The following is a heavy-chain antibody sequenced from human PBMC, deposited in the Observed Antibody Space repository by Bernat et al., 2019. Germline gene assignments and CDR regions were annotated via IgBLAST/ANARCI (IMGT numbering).Heavy chain of an antibody. D-gene: IGHD2-15*01. Sequence: EVQLLESGGGLVQPGGSLRLSCAASGFTFSSYAMSWVRQAPGKGLEWVSAISGSGGSTYFADSVKGRFTISRDNSKNTLYLQMNSLRAEDTAVYYCAKDSTGYCSGGSCPNDYYYYGMDVWGQGTTVTVSS. V-gene: IGHV3-23*01. CDR1: GFTFSSYA. CDR2: ISGSGGST. CDR3: AKDSTGYCSGGSCPNDYYYYGMDV. J-gene: IGHJ6*02.